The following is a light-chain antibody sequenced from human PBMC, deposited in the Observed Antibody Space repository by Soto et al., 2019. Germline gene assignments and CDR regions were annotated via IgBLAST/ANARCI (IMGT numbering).Light chain of an antibody. V-gene: IGLV2-8*01. CDR3: SSYTGSNTWV. CDR1: SGDVGGYNY. CDR2: EVS. Sequence: QSALTQPPSASGSPGQSVTISCTGTSGDVGGYNYVSWYQQHPGKAPKLMIYEVSKRPSGVPARFSGSKSGNTASLTVSGLQAEDEADYYCSSYTGSNTWVFGGGTKVTVL. J-gene: IGLJ3*02.